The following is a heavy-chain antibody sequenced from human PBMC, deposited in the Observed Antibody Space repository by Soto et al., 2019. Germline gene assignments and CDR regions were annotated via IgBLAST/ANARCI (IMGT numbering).Heavy chain of an antibody. Sequence: PGGSLRLSCAASGFTFSSYEMNWVRQAPGKGLEWVSYISSSGSTIYYADSVKGRFTISRDNAKNSPYLQMNSLRAEDTAVYYCARVDGSGSATYYYYGMDVWGQGTTVTVSS. CDR2: ISSSGSTI. V-gene: IGHV3-48*03. CDR1: GFTFSSYE. CDR3: ARVDGSGSATYYYYGMDV. D-gene: IGHD3-10*01. J-gene: IGHJ6*02.